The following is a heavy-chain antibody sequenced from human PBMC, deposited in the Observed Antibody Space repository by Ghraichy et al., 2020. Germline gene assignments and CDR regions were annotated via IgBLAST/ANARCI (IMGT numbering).Heavy chain of an antibody. V-gene: IGHV3-30*18. CDR2: ISYDGSNK. CDR1: GFTFSSYG. CDR3: AKDQAVVGATTLDY. J-gene: IGHJ4*02. Sequence: GGSLRLSCAASGFTFSSYGMHWVRQAPGKGLEWVAVISYDGSNKYYADSVKGRFTISRDNSKNTLYLQMNSLRAEDTAVYYCAKDQAVVGATTLDYWGQGTLVTVSS. D-gene: IGHD1-26*01.